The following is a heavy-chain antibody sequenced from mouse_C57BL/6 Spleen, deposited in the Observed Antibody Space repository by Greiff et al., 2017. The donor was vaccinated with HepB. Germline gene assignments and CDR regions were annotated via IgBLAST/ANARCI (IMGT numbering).Heavy chain of an antibody. J-gene: IGHJ2*01. CDR3: ASKDHLDY. Sequence: QVQLQQPGAELVMPGASVKLSCKASGYTFTSYWMHWVKQRPGQGLEWIGEIDPSDSYTNYNQKFKGKSTLTVDKSSSTAYMQLSSLTSEDSAVYYCASKDHLDYWGQGTTLTVSS. V-gene: IGHV1-69*01. CDR1: GYTFTSYW. CDR2: IDPSDSYT.